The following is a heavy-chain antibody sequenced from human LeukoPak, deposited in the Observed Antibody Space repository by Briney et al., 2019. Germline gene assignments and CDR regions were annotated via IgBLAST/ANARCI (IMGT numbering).Heavy chain of an antibody. J-gene: IGHJ4*02. CDR1: GYTFTNYG. Sequence: VASVKVSCKASGYTFTNYGISWVRQAPGQGLEWMGWISAYNGNTNYAQNLQGRVTMTTDTSTSTAYMELRSLKSDDTAVYYCAAWGGYDLPFDYWGQGTLVTVSS. CDR3: AAWGGYDLPFDY. CDR2: ISAYNGNT. D-gene: IGHD5-12*01. V-gene: IGHV1-18*01.